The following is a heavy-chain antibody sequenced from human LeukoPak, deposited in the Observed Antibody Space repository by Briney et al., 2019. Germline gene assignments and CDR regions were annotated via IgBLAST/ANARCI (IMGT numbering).Heavy chain of an antibody. Sequence: GASVNVSFKSSGYTFTSYDINWVRQATGQGLEWMGWMNPNSGNTGYAQKFQGRVTITRNTSISTAYMELSSLRSEDTAVYYCARDRGSLNYYDSSGPFDYWGQGTLVTVSS. D-gene: IGHD3-22*01. V-gene: IGHV1-8*03. CDR2: MNPNSGNT. J-gene: IGHJ4*02. CDR1: GYTFTSYD. CDR3: ARDRGSLNYYDSSGPFDY.